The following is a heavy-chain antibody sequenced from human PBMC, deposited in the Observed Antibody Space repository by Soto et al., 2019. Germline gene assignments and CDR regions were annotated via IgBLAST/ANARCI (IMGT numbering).Heavy chain of an antibody. V-gene: IGHV1-69*04. CDR2: IIPILGIA. CDR3: ARDGTEWHRGSIDP. Sequence: SVKVSCKASGYTFSSYYIHWVRQAPGQGLEWMGRIIPILGIANYAQKFQGRVTITADKSTSTAYMELSSLRSEDTAVYYCARDGTEWHRGSIDPWGQGTLVTVSS. J-gene: IGHJ5*02. D-gene: IGHD1-26*01. CDR1: GYTFSSYY.